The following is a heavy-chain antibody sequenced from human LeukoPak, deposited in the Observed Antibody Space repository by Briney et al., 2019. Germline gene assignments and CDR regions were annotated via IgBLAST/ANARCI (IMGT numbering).Heavy chain of an antibody. CDR3: GRVSAAAGTRQFDY. V-gene: IGHV3-21*04. J-gene: IGHJ4*02. CDR2: ISSSGSYI. CDR1: GFAFSSYS. Sequence: GGSLRLSCAASGFAFSSYSMNWVRQAPGKGLEWVSSISSSGSYIYYADSVKGRFTISRDNAKNSLDLHMNSLRAADTAVYYCGRVSAAAGTRQFDYWGQGTLVTVSS. D-gene: IGHD6-13*01.